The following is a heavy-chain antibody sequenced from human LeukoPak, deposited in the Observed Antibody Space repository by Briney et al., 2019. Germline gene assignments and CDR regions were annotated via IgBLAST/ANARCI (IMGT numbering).Heavy chain of an antibody. CDR2: IYYSGST. V-gene: IGHV4-39*07. Sequence: SETLSLTCTVSGGSISSSSYYWGWIRQPPGKGLEWIGSIYYSGSTYYNPSLKSRVTISVDKSKNQFSLKLSSVTAADTAVYYCARGGISIVALDYWGQGTLVTVSS. D-gene: IGHD6-13*01. J-gene: IGHJ4*02. CDR3: ARGGISIVALDY. CDR1: GGSISSSSYY.